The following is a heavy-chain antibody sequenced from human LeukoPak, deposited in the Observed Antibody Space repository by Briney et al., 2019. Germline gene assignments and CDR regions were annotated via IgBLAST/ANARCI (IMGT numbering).Heavy chain of an antibody. CDR3: AGPSEWLLFTDYYYYYMDV. CDR1: GYTFTSYD. CDR2: MNPNSGNT. V-gene: IGHV1-8*01. D-gene: IGHD3-3*01. J-gene: IGHJ6*03. Sequence: ASVKVSCKASGYTFTSYDINWVRQATGQGLEWMGWMNPNSGNTGYAQKFQGRVTITRNTSISTAYMELSSLRSEDTAVYYCAGPSEWLLFTDYYYYYMDVWGKGTTVTVSS.